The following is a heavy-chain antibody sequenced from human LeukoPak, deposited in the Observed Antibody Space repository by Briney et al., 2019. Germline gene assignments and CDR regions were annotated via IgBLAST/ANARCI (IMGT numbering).Heavy chain of an antibody. CDR1: GFTFSSYS. V-gene: IGHV3-21*04. D-gene: IGHD6-19*01. Sequence: GGSLRLSCAASGFTFSSYSMNWVRQAPGKGLEWVSPISSSSSYIYYADSVKGRFTISRDNAKNSLYLQMNSLRAEDTAVYYCAKSGSRDWDYFEYWGQGTLVTASS. CDR2: ISSSSSYI. CDR3: AKSGSRDWDYFEY. J-gene: IGHJ4*02.